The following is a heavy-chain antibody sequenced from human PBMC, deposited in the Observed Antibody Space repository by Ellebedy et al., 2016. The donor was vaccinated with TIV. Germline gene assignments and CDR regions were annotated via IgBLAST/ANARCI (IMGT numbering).Heavy chain of an antibody. Sequence: GESLKISWAASGFTFSDYHMSWFRQVPGEGLEWVSYMTNSGGSKDYADALKGRFTISRDNTENSLYLQMNSLRAEDTAVYYCAKTRDIEIMTGSRRFHPTWFVPWGQGTLVTVSS. V-gene: IGHV3-11*01. CDR3: AKTRDIEIMTGSRRFHPTWFVP. CDR2: MTNSGGSK. CDR1: GFTFSDYH. D-gene: IGHD2-8*01. J-gene: IGHJ5*02.